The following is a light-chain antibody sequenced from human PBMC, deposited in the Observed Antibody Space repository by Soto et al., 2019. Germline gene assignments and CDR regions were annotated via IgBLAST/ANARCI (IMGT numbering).Light chain of an antibody. V-gene: IGKV1-5*03. CDR1: QTINSW. J-gene: IGKJ4*01. CDR2: KAS. Sequence: DIQMTQSPSNLSASVGDRVTITCRASQTINSWLAWYQQTPGKAPKRLIYKASTLQSGVPSRFSGSGSGTEFTITVSSLQPDDVATYYCQQYNNWPLTFGGGTKVDIK. CDR3: QQYNNWPLT.